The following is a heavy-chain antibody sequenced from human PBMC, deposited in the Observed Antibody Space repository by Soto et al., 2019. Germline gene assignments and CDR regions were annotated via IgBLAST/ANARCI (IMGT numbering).Heavy chain of an antibody. D-gene: IGHD2-15*01. CDR1: GGTFSSYA. CDR3: ARGACSGGSCYSGLSRGCYYYGMDV. Sequence: QVQLVQSGAEVKKPGSSVKVSCKASGGTFSSYAISWVRQAPGQGLEWMGGIIPIFGTANYAQKFQGRVTITADESTSTAYMELSSLRSEDTAVYYCARGACSGGSCYSGLSRGCYYYGMDVWGQGTTVTVSS. CDR2: IIPIFGTA. J-gene: IGHJ6*02. V-gene: IGHV1-69*01.